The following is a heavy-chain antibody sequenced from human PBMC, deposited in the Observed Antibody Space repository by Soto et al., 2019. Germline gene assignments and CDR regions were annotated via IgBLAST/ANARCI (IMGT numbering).Heavy chain of an antibody. D-gene: IGHD1-26*01. Sequence: PSETLSLTCTVSGGSISSYYWSWIRQPPGKGLEWIGYIYYSGSTNYNPSLKSRVTISVDTSKNQFSLKLSSVTAADTAVYYCARFGAQYGHSDEITGGYYYGMDVWGQGTTVTVSS. J-gene: IGHJ6*02. CDR3: ARFGAQYGHSDEITGGYYYGMDV. V-gene: IGHV4-59*01. CDR2: IYYSGST. CDR1: GGSISSYY.